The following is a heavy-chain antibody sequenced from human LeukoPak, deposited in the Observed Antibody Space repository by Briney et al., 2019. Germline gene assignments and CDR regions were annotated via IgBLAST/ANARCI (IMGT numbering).Heavy chain of an antibody. CDR3: AKVDRGRFKGRLGY. CDR2: ITGGGGGT. Sequence: GGSLRLSCAASGFTFRSYAMSWVRQAPGKGLEWVSIITGGGGGTYYADSVKGRFTISRDNSKSTLYLQMTSLRAEDTAVYYCAKVDRGRFKGRLGYWGPGTLVTVSS. V-gene: IGHV3-23*01. J-gene: IGHJ4*02. CDR1: GFTFRSYA. D-gene: IGHD6-19*01.